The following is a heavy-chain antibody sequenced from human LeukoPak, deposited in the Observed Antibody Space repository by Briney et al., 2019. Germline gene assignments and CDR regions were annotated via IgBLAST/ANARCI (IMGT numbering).Heavy chain of an antibody. CDR3: ARDQGKNGY. CDR1: GGTFSSYA. CDR2: IIPILGIA. Sequence: ASVKVSCKASGGTFSSYAISWVRQAPGQGLEWMGRIIPILGIANYAQKFLGRVTITADKSTSTAYMELSSLRSEDTAVYYCARDQGKNGYWGQGTLVTVSS. J-gene: IGHJ4*02. D-gene: IGHD1-1*01. V-gene: IGHV1-69*04.